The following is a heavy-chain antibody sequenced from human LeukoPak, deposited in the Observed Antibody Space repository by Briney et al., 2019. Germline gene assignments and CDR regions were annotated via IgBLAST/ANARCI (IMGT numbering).Heavy chain of an antibody. D-gene: IGHD3-3*01. CDR2: ISGDGGST. CDR1: GFTFSSYA. Sequence: PGGSLRLSCAASGFTFSSYAMHWVRQAPGKGLEWVSLISGDGGSTYYADSVKGRFTISRDNSKNSLYLQMNSLRTEDTALYYCAKDSSRFLEWLSTFVDYWGQGTLVTVSS. V-gene: IGHV3-43*02. J-gene: IGHJ4*02. CDR3: AKDSSRFLEWLSTFVDY.